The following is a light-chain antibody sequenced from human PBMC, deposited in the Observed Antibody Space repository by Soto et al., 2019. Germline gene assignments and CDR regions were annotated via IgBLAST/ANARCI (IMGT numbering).Light chain of an antibody. Sequence: DIQMTQSPSTLSASVGDRVTITCRASQSISSCLAWYQQKPGKAPKLLIYNASNLATGVPSRFSGSGSGTDFTLTISSLQPDDFATYYCQQYNSYSRTFGQGTKLEIK. V-gene: IGKV1-5*03. CDR1: QSISSC. J-gene: IGKJ2*01. CDR3: QQYNSYSRT. CDR2: NAS.